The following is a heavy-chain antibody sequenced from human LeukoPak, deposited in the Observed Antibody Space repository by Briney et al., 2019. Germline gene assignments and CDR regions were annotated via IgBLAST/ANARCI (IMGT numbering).Heavy chain of an antibody. CDR1: GYTYSGYY. CDR3: ARDPGQYDILTGYSGDFDY. Sequence: GASVTVSCKASGYTYSGYYLHWVRQAPGQGLEWMGWINPNSGGTNYAQKFQGRVTMTRDTSISTAYMELSRLRSDDTAVYYCARDPGQYDILTGYSGDFDYWGQGTLVTVSS. CDR2: INPNSGGT. V-gene: IGHV1-2*02. D-gene: IGHD3-9*01. J-gene: IGHJ4*02.